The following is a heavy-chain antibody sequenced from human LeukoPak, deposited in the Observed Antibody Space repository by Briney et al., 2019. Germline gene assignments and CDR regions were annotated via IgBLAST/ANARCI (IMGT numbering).Heavy chain of an antibody. V-gene: IGHV3-7*01. CDR3: ARVNLSRYDFWSH. Sequence: GGSLRLSCVLSGLTVTTNYMSWVRQAPGKGLEWVANIKQDGSEKYYVDSVKGRFTISRDNAKNSLYLQMNSLRAEDTAVYYCARVNLSRYDFWSHWGQGTLVTVSS. CDR2: IKQDGSEK. CDR1: GLTVTTNY. J-gene: IGHJ4*02. D-gene: IGHD3-3*01.